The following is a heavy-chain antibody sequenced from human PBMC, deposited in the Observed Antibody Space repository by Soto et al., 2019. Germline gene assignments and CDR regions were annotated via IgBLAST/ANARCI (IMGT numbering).Heavy chain of an antibody. J-gene: IGHJ4*02. D-gene: IGHD2-15*01. Sequence: EVQLLESGGGLVQPGGSLRLSCAASGFTFSSYAMSWVRQAPGKGLEWVSAISGSGGSTYYADSVKGRFTISRDNSKNTLYLQMNSLRAEDTAVYDCAKAPPGGIVVVVAATFDYWGQGTLVTVSS. V-gene: IGHV3-23*01. CDR2: ISGSGGST. CDR3: AKAPPGGIVVVVAATFDY. CDR1: GFTFSSYA.